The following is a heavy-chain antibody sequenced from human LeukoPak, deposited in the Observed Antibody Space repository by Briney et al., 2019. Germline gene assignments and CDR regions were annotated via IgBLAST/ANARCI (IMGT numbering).Heavy chain of an antibody. V-gene: IGHV4-4*07. D-gene: IGHD1-14*01. CDR3: ARASSSEPSGYYDY. CDR1: GGSISSYY. Sequence: PSETLSLTCTVSGGSISSYYWSWIRQPAGKGLEWIGRIYTSGSTNYNPSPKSRVTMSVDTSKNQFSLKLSSVTAADTAVYYCARASSSEPSGYYDYWGQGTLVTVSS. CDR2: IYTSGST. J-gene: IGHJ4*02.